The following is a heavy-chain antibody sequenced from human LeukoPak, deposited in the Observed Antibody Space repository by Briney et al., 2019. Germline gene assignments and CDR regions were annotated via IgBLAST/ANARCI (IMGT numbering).Heavy chain of an antibody. V-gene: IGHV3-11*06. CDR2: ISSSSSYI. J-gene: IGHJ4*02. D-gene: IGHD3-22*01. CDR3: ARSLRITMIGDYFDY. Sequence: PGGSLRLSCAASGFTFSDYYMSWIRQAPGKGLEWVSSISSSSSYIYYADSVKGRFTISRDNAKNSLYLQMNSLRAEDTAVYYCARSLRITMIGDYFDYWGQGTLVTVSS. CDR1: GFTFSDYY.